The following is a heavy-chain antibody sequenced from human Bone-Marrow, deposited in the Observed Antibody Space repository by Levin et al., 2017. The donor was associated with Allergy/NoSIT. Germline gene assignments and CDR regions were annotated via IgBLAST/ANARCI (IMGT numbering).Heavy chain of an antibody. CDR2: ISWNSGSI. D-gene: IGHD6-13*01. CDR3: AKYSSSWYDGYAFDI. J-gene: IGHJ3*02. Sequence: GGSLRLSCAASGFTFDDYAMHWVRQAPGKGLEWVSGISWNSGSIGYADSVKGRFTISRDNAKNSLYLQMNSLRAEDTALYYCAKYSSSWYDGYAFDIWGQGTMVTVSS. CDR1: GFTFDDYA. V-gene: IGHV3-9*01.